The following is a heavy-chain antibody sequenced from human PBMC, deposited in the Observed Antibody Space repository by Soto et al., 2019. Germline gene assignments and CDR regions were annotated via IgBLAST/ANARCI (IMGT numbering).Heavy chain of an antibody. V-gene: IGHV4-39*01. CDR1: SGSISSTIYS. CDR2: IFYSGST. D-gene: IGHD3-16*01. Sequence: QLQLQESGPGLVKPSETLSLTCTVSSGSISSTIYSWDWIRQPPGKGLEWIGSIFYSGSTYYNPSLESRVTIPVDTSKNQFPLTLTSVTAADTAVYYCARQCGGVTCHWFGPWGQGTLVTVSS. J-gene: IGHJ5*02. CDR3: ARQCGGVTCHWFGP.